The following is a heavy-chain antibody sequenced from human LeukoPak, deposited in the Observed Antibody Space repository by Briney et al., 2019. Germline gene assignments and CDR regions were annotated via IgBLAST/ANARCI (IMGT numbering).Heavy chain of an antibody. V-gene: IGHV5-51*01. CDR3: AKASSSWSTSSRLQH. Sequence: GESLKISCKGSGYSFSNHWIGWVRQMPAKGLAWMGIIYPGDSDTRYSPSLQGQVTISADKSINTAYLQWSSLKASDTAMYYCAKASSSWSTSSRLQHWGQGTLVTVSS. J-gene: IGHJ1*01. CDR2: IYPGDSDT. CDR1: GYSFSNHW. D-gene: IGHD6-13*01.